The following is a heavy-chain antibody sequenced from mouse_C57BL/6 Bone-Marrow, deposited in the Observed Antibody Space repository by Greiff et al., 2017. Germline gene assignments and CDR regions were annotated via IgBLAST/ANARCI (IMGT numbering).Heavy chain of an antibody. CDR2: IDPETGGP. CDR1: GYTFTDYE. D-gene: IGHD2-4*01. J-gene: IGHJ2*01. Sequence: VQLQESGAELVRPGASVTLSCKASGYTFTDYEMHWVKQTPVHGLEWIGAIDPETGGPAYNQKFKGKAILTADKSSSTAYMELRRLTSEDSAVYYCTSRLIYYDYPSGDYWGQGTTLTVS. V-gene: IGHV1-15*01. CDR3: TSRLIYYDYPSGDY.